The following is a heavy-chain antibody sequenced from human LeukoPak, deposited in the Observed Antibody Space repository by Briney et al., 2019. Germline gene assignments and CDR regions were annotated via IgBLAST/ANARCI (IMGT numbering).Heavy chain of an antibody. V-gene: IGHV1-69*04. CDR1: GGTFSSYA. J-gene: IGHJ4*02. D-gene: IGHD2-2*01. Sequence: SVKVSCKASGGTFSSYAISLVRQAPAQGLEWMGRIIPILGIANYAQKFQGRVTITADKSTSTAYMELSSLRSEDTAVYYCARDLAYCSSTSCFPEHYWGQGTLVTVSS. CDR3: ARDLAYCSSTSCFPEHY. CDR2: IIPILGIA.